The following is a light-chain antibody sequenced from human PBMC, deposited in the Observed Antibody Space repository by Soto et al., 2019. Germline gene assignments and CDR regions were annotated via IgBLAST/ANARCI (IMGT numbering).Light chain of an antibody. CDR3: QQLDSDPPWT. J-gene: IGKJ1*01. CDR2: LAS. CDR1: QDISSY. V-gene: IGKV1-9*01. Sequence: PLTQSPSSLSASVGDTVTITCRASQDISSYLAWYQQSPGRAPKLLIFLASTLHTGVPSRFSGSGSGTEFTLSISSLQPEDFATYYCQQLDSDPPWTFGQGTRVESK.